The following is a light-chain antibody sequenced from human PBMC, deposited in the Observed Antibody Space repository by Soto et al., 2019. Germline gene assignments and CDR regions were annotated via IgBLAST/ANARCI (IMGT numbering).Light chain of an antibody. CDR2: SNK. J-gene: IGLJ3*02. Sequence: QSVLTQPPSASGTPGQRVTISCSGSSSNIGSNTVNWYQQFTGTAPKLLIYSNKQRPSGVPDRFSGSKSGTSASLAISGLQSEDEADYYCAAWDDSLNGWVFGGGTKLTVL. V-gene: IGLV1-44*01. CDR1: SSNIGSNT. CDR3: AAWDDSLNGWV.